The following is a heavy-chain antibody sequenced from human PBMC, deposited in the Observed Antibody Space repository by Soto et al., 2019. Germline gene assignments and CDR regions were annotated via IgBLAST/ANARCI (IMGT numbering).Heavy chain of an antibody. CDR1: GGSFSGYC. D-gene: IGHD2-2*01. V-gene: IGHV4-34*01. CDR3: ARVRLKSWDIVVVPAANRRWNWFDP. J-gene: IGHJ5*02. Sequence: PSETLSLTCAVYGGSFSGYCWSWIRQPPGKGLEWIGEINHSGSTNYNPSLKSRVTISVDTSKNQFSLKLSSVTAADTAVYYCARVRLKSWDIVVVPAANRRWNWFDPWGQGTLVTVSS. CDR2: INHSGST.